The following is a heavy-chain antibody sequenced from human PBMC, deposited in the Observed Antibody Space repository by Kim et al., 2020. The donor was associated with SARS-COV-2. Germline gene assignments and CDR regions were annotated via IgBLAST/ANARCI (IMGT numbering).Heavy chain of an antibody. J-gene: IGHJ3*02. D-gene: IGHD7-27*01. CDR3: ARTSLTDI. Sequence: SSYIYYADSVKGRFTISRDNARNSLYLQMNSLRAEDTAVYYCARTSLTDIWGQGTMVTVSS. V-gene: IGHV3-21*01. CDR2: SSYI.